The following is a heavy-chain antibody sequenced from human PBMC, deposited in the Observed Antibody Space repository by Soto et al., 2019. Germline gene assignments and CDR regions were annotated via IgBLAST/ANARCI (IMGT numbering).Heavy chain of an antibody. CDR1: GGTFSSYA. CDR3: AMISRIFGVVSKGYYDGMDV. D-gene: IGHD3-3*02. V-gene: IGHV1-69*13. J-gene: IGHJ6*02. CDR2: IIPIFGTA. Sequence: ASVKVSCKASGGTFSSYAISWVRQAPGQGLEWMGGIIPIFGTANYAQKFQGRVTITADESTSTAYMELSSLRSGDTAVYYCAMISRIFGVVSKGYYDGMDVWGQGTTVTVSS.